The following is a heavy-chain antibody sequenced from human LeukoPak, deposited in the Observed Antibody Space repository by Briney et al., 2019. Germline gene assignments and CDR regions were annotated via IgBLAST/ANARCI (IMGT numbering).Heavy chain of an antibody. V-gene: IGHV3-23*01. CDR3: TRSSGYDDGDY. CDR1: GFTFSSYA. J-gene: IGHJ4*02. CDR2: ISGSGGST. Sequence: GGSLRLSCAASGFTFSSYAMSWVRQAPGKGLEWVSAISGSGGSTNYAQKFQGRVTMTRDTSTSTVYMELSSLRSEDTAVYYCTRSSGYDDGDYWGQGTLVTVSS. D-gene: IGHD5-12*01.